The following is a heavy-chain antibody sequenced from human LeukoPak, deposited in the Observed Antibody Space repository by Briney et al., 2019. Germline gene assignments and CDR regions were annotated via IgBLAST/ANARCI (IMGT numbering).Heavy chain of an antibody. J-gene: IGHJ4*02. CDR3: ARDKHQYSSSWEFDY. D-gene: IGHD6-13*01. V-gene: IGHV3-11*01. CDR1: GFTFSDFY. CDR2: ISSSGSTI. Sequence: GGSLRLSCAASGFTFSDFYMSWIRQAPGKGLEWVSYISSSGSTIYYADSVKGRFTISRDNAKNSLYLQMNSLRAEDTAVYYCARDKHQYSSSWEFDYWGQGTLVTVSS.